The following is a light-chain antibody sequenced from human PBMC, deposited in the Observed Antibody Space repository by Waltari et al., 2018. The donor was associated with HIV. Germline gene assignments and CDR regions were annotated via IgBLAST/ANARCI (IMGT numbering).Light chain of an antibody. CDR3: QQASSLPLT. J-gene: IGKJ4*01. CDR2: ASS. V-gene: IGKV1-12*01. CDR1: QRIGRW. Sequence: DIQMTQSPSSVSPCVGDRVTITCRASQRIGRWLVWSQQTPGKAPKLLIYASSTLQPGVPSRFSGSGSGTSFALTITSLQPEDFATYYCQQASSLPLTFGGGTKVEIK.